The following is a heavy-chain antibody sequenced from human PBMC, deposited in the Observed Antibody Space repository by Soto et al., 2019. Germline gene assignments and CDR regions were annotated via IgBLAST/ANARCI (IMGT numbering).Heavy chain of an antibody. CDR2: ISNDGSKK. V-gene: IGHV3-30*18. CDR3: AKDLGESSGYSYPFYYYYGMDV. D-gene: IGHD3-22*01. CDR1: GFTFTSYG. J-gene: IGHJ6*02. Sequence: GGSLRLSCAASGFTFTSYGMHWVRQAPGKGLEWLAVISNDGSKKYYADSVKGRSTISRDKSKNTLYLEMNSLRPEDTAVYYCAKDLGESSGYSYPFYYYYGMDVWGQGTTVTGSS.